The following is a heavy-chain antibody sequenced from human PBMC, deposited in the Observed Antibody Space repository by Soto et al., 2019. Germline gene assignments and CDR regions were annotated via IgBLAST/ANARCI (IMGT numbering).Heavy chain of an antibody. CDR1: GGSFSGYY. Sequence: QVQLQQWGAGLLKPSETLSLTCAVYGGSFSGYYWSWIRQPPGKGLEWIGEINHSGSTNYNPSLKSRVTISVDTSKNQCSLKLSSVTAADTAVYYCARGGYYYGSGKGWFDPWGQGTLVTVSS. CDR3: ARGGYYYGSGKGWFDP. J-gene: IGHJ5*02. CDR2: INHSGST. V-gene: IGHV4-34*01. D-gene: IGHD3-10*01.